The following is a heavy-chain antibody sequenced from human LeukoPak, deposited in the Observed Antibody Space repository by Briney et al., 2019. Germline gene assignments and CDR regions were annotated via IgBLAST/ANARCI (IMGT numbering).Heavy chain of an antibody. V-gene: IGHV5-51*01. CDR3: ARHISRGSYYYYFFMDG. CDR2: IFPGDSDT. Sequence: GESRNISCKGSGYSFTSYWIGWVGQMPGKGLEWMGIIFPGDSDTRYSPSFQGHVTISAYKSISTANLQWSRLKCSVTAMYNWARHISRGSYYYYFFMDGWGKGSTVTVSS. CDR1: GYSFTSYW. J-gene: IGHJ6*03. D-gene: IGHD1-26*01.